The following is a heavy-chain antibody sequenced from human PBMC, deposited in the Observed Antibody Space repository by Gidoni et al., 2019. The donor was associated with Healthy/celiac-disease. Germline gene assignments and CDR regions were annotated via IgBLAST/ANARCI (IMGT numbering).Heavy chain of an antibody. CDR1: GYSFTSYW. D-gene: IGHD5-12*01. CDR2: IDPSDSYT. CDR3: ARHAGGYDSFVYFQH. J-gene: IGHJ1*01. V-gene: IGHV5-10-1*01. Sequence: EVQLVQSGAEVKKPGESLRISCKGSGYSFTSYWISWVRQMPGKGLEWMGRIDPSDSYTNYSPSFQGHVTISADKSISTAYLQWSSLKASDTAMYYCARHAGGYDSFVYFQHWGQGTLVTVSS.